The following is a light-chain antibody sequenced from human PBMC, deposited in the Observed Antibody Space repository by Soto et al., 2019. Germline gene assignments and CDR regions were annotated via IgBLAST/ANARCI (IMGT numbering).Light chain of an antibody. CDR1: SSDVGGYNY. CDR2: DVS. CDR3: SSYTSSSTPYYV. J-gene: IGLJ1*01. Sequence: QSVLXHPSSVSGSPGQSITISCTGTSSDVGGYNYVSWYQQYPGKAPKLMIYDVSNRPSGVSNRFSGSKSGNTASLTISGLQAGDEADYYCSSYTSSSTPYYVFGTGTKVTVL. V-gene: IGLV2-14*01.